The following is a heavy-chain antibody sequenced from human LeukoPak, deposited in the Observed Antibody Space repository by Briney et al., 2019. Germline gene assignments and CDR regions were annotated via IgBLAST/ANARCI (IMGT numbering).Heavy chain of an antibody. CDR3: ARADYYGSGSYEN. V-gene: IGHV1-46*01. CDR1: GYTFTSYY. Sequence: ASVTVSCKASGYTFTSYYMHWVRQAPGQGREWMGIINPSGGSTTYAQKVQGRVTMTRDTSTSTVYMELSSLRSEDTDVYYCARADYYGSGSYENWGQGTLVTVSS. J-gene: IGHJ4*02. D-gene: IGHD3-10*01. CDR2: INPSGGST.